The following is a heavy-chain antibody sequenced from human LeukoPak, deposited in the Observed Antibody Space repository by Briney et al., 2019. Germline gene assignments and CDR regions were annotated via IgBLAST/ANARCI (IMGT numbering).Heavy chain of an antibody. CDR3: ARQYVGIVVVPAAMVDY. V-gene: IGHV4-39*01. CDR2: IYYSGST. CDR1: GGSISSSSYY. J-gene: IGHJ4*02. D-gene: IGHD2-2*01. Sequence: SETLSLTCTVSGGSISSSSYYWGWIRQPPGKGLEWIGSIYYSGSTYYNPSLKSRVTISVDTSKNQFSLKLSSVTAADTAVYYCARQYVGIVVVPAAMVDYWGQGTLVTVSS.